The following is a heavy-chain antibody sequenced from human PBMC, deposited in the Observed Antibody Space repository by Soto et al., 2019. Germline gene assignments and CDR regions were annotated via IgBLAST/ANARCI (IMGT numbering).Heavy chain of an antibody. D-gene: IGHD2-2*01. CDR2: INPNSGGT. V-gene: IGHV1-2*02. CDR1: GYTFTGYY. J-gene: IGHJ6*02. Sequence: ASVKVSCKASGYTFTGYYMHWVRQAPGQGLEWMGWINPNSGGTNYAQKFQGRVTMTRDTSISTAYMELSRLRSDDTAVYYCARDPPVTAVIYYYYFGMEVWGQGTTVTVS. CDR3: ARDPPVTAVIYYYYFGMEV.